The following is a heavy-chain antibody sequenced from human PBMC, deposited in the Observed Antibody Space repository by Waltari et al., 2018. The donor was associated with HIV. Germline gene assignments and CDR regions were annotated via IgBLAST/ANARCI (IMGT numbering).Heavy chain of an antibody. CDR2: SRAHTVNT. CDR3: ARGGGSCSNGVCYLMYTAMAPFDY. J-gene: IGHJ4*02. D-gene: IGHD2-8*01. V-gene: IGHV1-18*01. Sequence: QVQLVQSGAEVKRSGASVKVSCKTSGYTFTAYGISWVRQAPGQGLEWRGWSRAHTVNTDSAKKFQGRVTRTTDTSTNTPYLELRSLRSDDTAVYYCARGGGSCSNGVCYLMYTAMAPFDYWGQGTLVTVSS. CDR1: GYTFTAYG.